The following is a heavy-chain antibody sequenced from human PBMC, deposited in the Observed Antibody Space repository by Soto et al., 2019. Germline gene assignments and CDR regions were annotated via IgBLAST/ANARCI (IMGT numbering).Heavy chain of an antibody. Sequence: QVQLVESGGGVVQPERSLRLSCAASGFTFSSYGMHWVRQAPGKGLEWVAVISSDGSDKYYGDSVKGRFTISRDKSKSILYLQMNTLRVEDTAVYYCARAPTSSWYGPPSVWGQGTLVTFSS. V-gene: IGHV3-33*01. D-gene: IGHD6-13*01. CDR2: ISSDGSDK. CDR3: ARAPTSSWYGPPSV. J-gene: IGHJ4*02. CDR1: GFTFSSYG.